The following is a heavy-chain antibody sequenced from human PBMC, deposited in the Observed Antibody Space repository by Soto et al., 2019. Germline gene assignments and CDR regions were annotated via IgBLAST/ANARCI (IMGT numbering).Heavy chain of an antibody. CDR1: GFSLTTSGVG. V-gene: IGHV2-5*01. D-gene: IGHD6-25*01. CDR3: AHRLGSRGSFDY. Sequence: QITLKESGPALVKPTQTLTLTCTFSGFSLTTSGVGVGWIRQPPGKAPEWLALIYWNDDKRYSPSLRSRLTITKGTSKNQVVLTMTDMDPVDTATYYRAHRLGSRGSFDYWGQGSLVTVSS. J-gene: IGHJ4*02. CDR2: IYWNDDK.